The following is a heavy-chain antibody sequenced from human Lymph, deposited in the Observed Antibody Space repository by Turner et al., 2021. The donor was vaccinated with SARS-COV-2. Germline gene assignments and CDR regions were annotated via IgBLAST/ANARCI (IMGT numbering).Heavy chain of an antibody. J-gene: IGHJ4*02. V-gene: IGHV4-30-4*01. Sequence: QVQLQESGPGLVKPSQTLSITCTVSGGSTRSGDYYRSWIRQPPGKGLEWIRYIYYRVITYYNPSLKSRVTISLDTSKNQFSLNLISVTAADTAVYYGARVHRWNYEYYFYYWGQGTLVTVSS. CDR3: ARVHRWNYEYYFYY. CDR2: IYYRVIT. D-gene: IGHD1-7*01. CDR1: GGSTRSGDYY.